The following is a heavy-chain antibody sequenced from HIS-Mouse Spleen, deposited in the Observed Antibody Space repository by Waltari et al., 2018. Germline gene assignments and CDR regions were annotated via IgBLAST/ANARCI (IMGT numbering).Heavy chain of an antibody. V-gene: IGHV4-39*07. J-gene: IGHJ2*01. Sequence: QLQLQESGPGLVKPSETLSPTCTVSGGSISSSTYDWCWIRQPPGKGLQWIGSIYYSGSTYYNPSLKSRVTISVDTSKNQFSLKLSSVTAADTAVYYCAREIPYSSSWYDWYFDLWGRGTLVTVSS. D-gene: IGHD6-13*01. CDR1: GGSISSSTYD. CDR2: IYYSGST. CDR3: AREIPYSSSWYDWYFDL.